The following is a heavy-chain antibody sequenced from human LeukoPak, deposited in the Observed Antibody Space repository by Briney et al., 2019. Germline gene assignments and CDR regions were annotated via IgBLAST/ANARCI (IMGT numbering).Heavy chain of an antibody. J-gene: IGHJ4*02. CDR1: GGSISSSSYY. CDR2: IYYSGST. V-gene: IGHV4-39*01. CDR3: ARQVDTAMVSVFDY. D-gene: IGHD5-18*01. Sequence: SETLSLTCTVSGGSISSSSYYWGWIRQPPGKGLEWLGSIYYSGSTYYYPSLQSRVPISVDTSKNQFSLKLSSVAAADTAVYYCARQVDTAMVSVFDYWGQGTLVTVSS.